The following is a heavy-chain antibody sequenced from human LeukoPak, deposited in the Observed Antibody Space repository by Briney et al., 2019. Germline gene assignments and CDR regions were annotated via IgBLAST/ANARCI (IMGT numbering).Heavy chain of an antibody. CDR3: ARVPPPAYDSSGYYLGY. Sequence: SETLSLTCTVSGGSISSYYWSWIRQPPGKGLEWIGYIYYSGSTNYNPSLKSRVTISVDTSKNQFSLKLSSVTAADTAVYYRARVPPPAYDSSGYYLGYWGQGTLVTVSS. CDR1: GGSISSYY. V-gene: IGHV4-59*01. D-gene: IGHD3-22*01. J-gene: IGHJ4*02. CDR2: IYYSGST.